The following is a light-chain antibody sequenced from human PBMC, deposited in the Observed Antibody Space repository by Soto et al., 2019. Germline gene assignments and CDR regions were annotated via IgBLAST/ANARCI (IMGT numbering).Light chain of an antibody. J-gene: IGLJ1*01. CDR1: SSDVGAYNH. V-gene: IGLV2-14*01. CDR3: CSYTITSTRV. CDR2: EVS. Sequence: QSALTQPASVSGSPGQSITISCTGTSSDVGAYNHVSWYQHHPGKAPKLMIFEVSSRPSGVSYRFSGSKSGNTASLTISGLQAEDEADYYCCSYTITSTRVFGTGTKLTVL.